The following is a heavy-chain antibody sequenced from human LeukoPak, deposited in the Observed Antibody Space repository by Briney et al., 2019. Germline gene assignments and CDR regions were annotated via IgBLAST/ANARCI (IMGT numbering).Heavy chain of an antibody. Sequence: GGSLRLSCAASGFTFSNYAMHWVRQAPGKGLEWVAVMSSDGNNKDYADSVKGRFTISRDSSKNTVYVQMNNLRVEDTAVYFCARGKIYYHESSGYLNNWGQGTLVTVSS. CDR3: ARGKIYYHESSGYLNN. V-gene: IGHV3-30*01. J-gene: IGHJ4*02. CDR2: MSSDGNNK. D-gene: IGHD3-22*01. CDR1: GFTFSNYA.